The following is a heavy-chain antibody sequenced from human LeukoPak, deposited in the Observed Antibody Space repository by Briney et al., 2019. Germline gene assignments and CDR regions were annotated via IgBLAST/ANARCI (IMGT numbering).Heavy chain of an antibody. V-gene: IGHV1-69*05. CDR1: GGTFSSYA. J-gene: IGHJ3*02. CDR2: IIPIFGTA. Sequence: SVKVSCEASGGTFSSYAISWVRRAPGQGLEWMGRIIPIFGTANYAQKFQGRVTITTDESTSTAYMELSSLRSEDTAVYYCASYDSSGTKGAFDIWGQGTMVTVSS. D-gene: IGHD3-22*01. CDR3: ASYDSSGTKGAFDI.